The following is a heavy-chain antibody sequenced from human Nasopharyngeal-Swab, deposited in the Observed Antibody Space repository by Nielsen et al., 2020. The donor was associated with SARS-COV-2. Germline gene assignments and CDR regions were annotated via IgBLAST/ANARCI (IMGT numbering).Heavy chain of an antibody. Sequence: WIRQPPGKGLEWVSGISWNSGSIGYADSVKGRFTISRDNAKNSLYLQMNSLRDEDTAVYYCARVFSSGWAYYYYGMDVWGQGTTVTVYS. J-gene: IGHJ6*02. CDR3: ARVFSSGWAYYYYGMDV. CDR2: ISWNSGSI. V-gene: IGHV3-9*01. D-gene: IGHD6-19*01.